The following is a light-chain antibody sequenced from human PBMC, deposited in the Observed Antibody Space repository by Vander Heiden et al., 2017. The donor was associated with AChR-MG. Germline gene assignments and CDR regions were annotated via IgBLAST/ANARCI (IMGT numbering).Light chain of an antibody. CDR1: SSNIGSDY. CDR2: RNN. Sequence: QSVLTQPPSASGTPGQRVTISCSGSSSNIGSDYVSWDQKLPGTAPKLLIYRNNQRPSGVPDRFSGSKSGTSASLAISGLRSEDEADYYCAAWDDSLSGYVVFGGGTKLTVL. CDR3: AAWDDSLSGYVV. J-gene: IGLJ2*01. V-gene: IGLV1-47*01.